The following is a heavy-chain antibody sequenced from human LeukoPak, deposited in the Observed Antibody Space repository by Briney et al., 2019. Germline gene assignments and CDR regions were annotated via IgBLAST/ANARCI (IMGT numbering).Heavy chain of an antibody. CDR2: INTNTGNP. D-gene: IGHD1-1*01. Sequence: ASVKVSCKASGYTFSDYYIHWVRQAPGQGLEWMGWINTNTGNPTYAQGFTGRFVFSLDTSVSTAYLQISSLKAEDTAVYYCARGGKWFDPWGQGTLVTVSS. CDR1: GYTFSDYY. J-gene: IGHJ5*02. V-gene: IGHV7-4-1*02. CDR3: ARGGKWFDP.